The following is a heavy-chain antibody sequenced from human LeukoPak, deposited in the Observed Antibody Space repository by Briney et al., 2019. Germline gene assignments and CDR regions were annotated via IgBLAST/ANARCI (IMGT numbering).Heavy chain of an antibody. J-gene: IGHJ5*02. CDR2: IYPGDSDT. Sequence: GESLKISCKGSGYSFTTYWIGWVRQMPGKGLEWMGIIYPGDSDTTYSPSFQGQVTISANNSISTAYLQWSSLKASDTAMYYCARADILTGRNWFDPWGQGTLVTVSS. CDR3: ARADILTGRNWFDP. V-gene: IGHV5-51*01. D-gene: IGHD3-9*01. CDR1: GYSFTTYW.